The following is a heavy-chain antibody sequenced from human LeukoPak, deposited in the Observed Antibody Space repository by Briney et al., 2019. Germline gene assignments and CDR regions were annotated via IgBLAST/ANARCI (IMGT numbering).Heavy chain of an antibody. CDR2: INSDGSRT. CDR1: GFTLSSYE. Sequence: QAGGSLRLSCAASGFTLSSYEMRWVRQAPGKGLVWVSRINSDGSRTGYADSVKGRFTISRDNAKNTLYLQMNSLRAEDTAIYYCARELPREVTLDYWGQGTLVTVSS. D-gene: IGHD2-21*02. J-gene: IGHJ4*02. CDR3: ARELPREVTLDY. V-gene: IGHV3-74*01.